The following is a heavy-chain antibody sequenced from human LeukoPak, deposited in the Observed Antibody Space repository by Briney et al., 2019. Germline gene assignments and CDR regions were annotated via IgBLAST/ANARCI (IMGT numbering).Heavy chain of an antibody. Sequence: PSETLSLTCTVSGGSISSYYWSWIRQPPGKGLEWIGYIYYSGSTNYNPSLKSRVTISVDTSKNQFSLKLSSVTAADTAVYYCARIRPPDYYYYYYMDVWGKGTTVTVPS. CDR1: GGSISSYY. V-gene: IGHV4-59*01. CDR2: IYYSGST. J-gene: IGHJ6*03. CDR3: ARIRPPDYYYYYYMDV.